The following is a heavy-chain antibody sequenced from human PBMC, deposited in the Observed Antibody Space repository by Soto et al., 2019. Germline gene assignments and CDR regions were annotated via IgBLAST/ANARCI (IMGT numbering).Heavy chain of an antibody. D-gene: IGHD4-17*01. CDR2: ISYDGSNK. CDR3: AKDRYGGSPPTLSYYYGMDV. V-gene: IGHV3-30*18. J-gene: IGHJ6*02. Sequence: XGSLKLSCSASGFTFSSYGMHWVRQAPGKGLDWVAVISYDGSNKYYADSVKGRFTISRDNSKNTLYLQMNSLRAEDTAVYYCAKDRYGGSPPTLSYYYGMDVWGQGTTVTVSS. CDR1: GFTFSSYG.